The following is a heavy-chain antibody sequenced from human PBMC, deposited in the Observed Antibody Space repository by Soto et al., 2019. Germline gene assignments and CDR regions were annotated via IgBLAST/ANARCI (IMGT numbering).Heavy chain of an antibody. CDR3: ARDYYDSIGSTFDY. CDR1: DGSVSSGSYY. V-gene: IGHV4-61*01. CDR2: IYYSGST. D-gene: IGHD3-22*01. Sequence: SETQSLTSTVSDGSVSSGSYYWIWIQEPPGKGLEWIGYIYYSGSTNYNPSLKSRVTISVDTSKNQFSLKLSSVTAADTAVYYCARDYYDSIGSTFDYWGQGTLVTVSS. J-gene: IGHJ4*02.